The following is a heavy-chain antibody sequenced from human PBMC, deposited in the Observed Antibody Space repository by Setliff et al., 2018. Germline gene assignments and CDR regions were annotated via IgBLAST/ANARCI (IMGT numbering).Heavy chain of an antibody. V-gene: IGHV1-69*05. CDR1: GYTFTSYA. CDR3: ARGGLAARPGSWVYFDY. J-gene: IGHJ4*02. D-gene: IGHD6-6*01. CDR2: SIPMFGTP. Sequence: ASVKVSCKASGYTFTSYAISWVRQAPGQGLEWMGGSIPMFGTPNYAQRFQGRVTITTDESTSTAYMELSSLRSEDTAVYYCARGGLAARPGSWVYFDYWGQGTLVTVSS.